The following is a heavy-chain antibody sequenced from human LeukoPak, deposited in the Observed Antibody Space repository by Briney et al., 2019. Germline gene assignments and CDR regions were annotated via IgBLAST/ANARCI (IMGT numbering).Heavy chain of an antibody. J-gene: IGHJ3*02. CDR1: GGSISSSSYY. V-gene: IGHV4-39*01. D-gene: IGHD3-10*01. CDR2: IYYSGST. Sequence: SETLSLTCTVSGGSISSSSYYWGWIRQPPGKGLEWIGSIYYSGSTYYNPSLKSRVTISVDTSKNQFSLKLSSVTAADTAVYYCARRRVGYAFDIWGQGTMVTVFS. CDR3: ARRRVGYAFDI.